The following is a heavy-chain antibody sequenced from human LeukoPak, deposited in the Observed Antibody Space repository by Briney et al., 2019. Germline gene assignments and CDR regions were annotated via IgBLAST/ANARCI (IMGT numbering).Heavy chain of an antibody. CDR3: AKGYDSSGYYVFDY. V-gene: IGHV3-23*01. CDR1: GFIFSTYA. CDR2: ITSGDST. J-gene: IGHJ4*02. Sequence: GGSLRLSCAASGFIFSTYAMTWVRQAPGKGLEWVSTITSGDSTYYADSVKGRFTISRDNSKNTLYLQMNSLRAEDTAVYYCAKGYDSSGYYVFDYWGQGTLVTASS. D-gene: IGHD3-22*01.